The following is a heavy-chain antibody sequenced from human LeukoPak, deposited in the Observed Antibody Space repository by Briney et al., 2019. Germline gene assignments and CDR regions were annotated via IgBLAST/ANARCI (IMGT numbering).Heavy chain of an antibody. CDR2: ISYDGSNK. CDR1: GFTFSSYA. Sequence: GGSLRLSCAASGFTFSSYAMHWVRQAPGKGLEWVAVISYDGSNKYYADSVKGRFTIARDNSKNTLYLQMNSLRAEDTAVYYCARGEWGYSSGWAYTAFDYWGQGTLVPVSA. CDR3: ARGEWGYSSGWAYTAFDY. V-gene: IGHV3-30*01. J-gene: IGHJ4*02. D-gene: IGHD6-19*01.